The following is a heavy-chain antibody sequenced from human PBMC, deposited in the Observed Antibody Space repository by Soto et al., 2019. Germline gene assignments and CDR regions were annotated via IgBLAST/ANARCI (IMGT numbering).Heavy chain of an antibody. Sequence: EVQLVESGGGVVQPGGSLRLSCTASGFRFSSYWMNWVRQAPGKGLEWVANINQDGSEKYYVDSVRGRFTISRDKAKNTLYLQMNNLRAEDTGVYYCARVGSPIRLAYMDVWGKGTTVAVSS. CDR2: INQDGSEK. J-gene: IGHJ6*03. CDR1: GFRFSSYW. D-gene: IGHD2-15*01. V-gene: IGHV3-7*01. CDR3: ARVGSPIRLAYMDV.